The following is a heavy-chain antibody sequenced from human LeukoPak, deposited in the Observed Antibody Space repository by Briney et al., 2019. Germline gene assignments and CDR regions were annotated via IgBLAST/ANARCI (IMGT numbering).Heavy chain of an antibody. D-gene: IGHD5-24*01. J-gene: IGHJ4*02. CDR3: AKQMAVDHFDY. Sequence: GRSLRLSCAASGFTFSNFGMHWVRQAPGKGLEWVAVISYDGKNEYYTDSVKGRFTISRDNAKNTLYLQMNSLRAEDTAVYYCAKQMAVDHFDYWGQGTLVTVSS. CDR1: GFTFSNFG. CDR2: ISYDGKNE. V-gene: IGHV3-30*18.